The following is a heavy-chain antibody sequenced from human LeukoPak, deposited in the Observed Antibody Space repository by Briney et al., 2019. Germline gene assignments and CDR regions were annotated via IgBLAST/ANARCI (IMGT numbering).Heavy chain of an antibody. V-gene: IGHV3-11*05. D-gene: IGHD6-19*01. CDR2: TSSSSSYT. CDR1: GFTFSDYY. J-gene: IGHJ4*02. Sequence: GSLRLSCAASGFTFSDYYMSWIRQAPGKGLEWVSYTSSSSSYTNYADSVKGRFTISRDNAKNSLYLQMNSLRAEDTAVYYCARGIIAVAEDYWGQGTLVTVSS. CDR3: ARGIIAVAEDY.